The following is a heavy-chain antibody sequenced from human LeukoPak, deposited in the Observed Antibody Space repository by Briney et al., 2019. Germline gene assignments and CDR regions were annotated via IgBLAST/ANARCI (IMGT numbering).Heavy chain of an antibody. V-gene: IGHV3-30-3*01. D-gene: IGHD1-26*01. CDR1: GCTFSSYA. CDR2: ISYDGSNK. CDR3: ARDGGSPGFDY. J-gene: IGHJ4*02. Sequence: GGSLRLSCAASGCTFSSYAMHWVRQAPGKGLEWVAVISYDGSNKYYADSVKGRFTISRDNSKNTLYLQMNSLRAEDTAVYYCARDGGSPGFDYWGQGTLVTVSS.